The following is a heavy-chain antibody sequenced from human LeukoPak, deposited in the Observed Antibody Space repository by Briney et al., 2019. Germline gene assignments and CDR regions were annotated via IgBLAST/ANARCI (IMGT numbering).Heavy chain of an antibody. CDR3: ARARNNKKLGPFDY. J-gene: IGHJ4*02. CDR2: ISGSGGST. CDR1: GFTFSSYA. Sequence: PGGSLRLSCAASGFTFSSYAMSWVRQAPGKGLEWVSAISGSGGSTYYADSVKGRFTISRDNSKNTLYLQMNSLRAEDTAVYYCARARNNKKLGPFDYWGREPWSPSPQ. V-gene: IGHV3-23*01. D-gene: IGHD7-27*01.